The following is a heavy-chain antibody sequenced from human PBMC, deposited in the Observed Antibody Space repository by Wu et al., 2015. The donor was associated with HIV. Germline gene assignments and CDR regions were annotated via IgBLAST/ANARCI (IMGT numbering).Heavy chain of an antibody. CDR2: INPNSGGT. Sequence: QVQLVQSGAEVKKPGASVKVSCKASGYTFTGYYMHWVRQAPGQGLEWMGWINPNSGGTNYAQKFQGRVTMTRDTSISTAYMELSRLRSDDTAVYYCARDLPDYDIPNWFDPRAREPWSPSPQ. CDR3: ARDLPDYDIPNWFDP. CDR1: GYTFTGYY. V-gene: IGHV1-2*02. D-gene: IGHD3-9*01. J-gene: IGHJ5*02.